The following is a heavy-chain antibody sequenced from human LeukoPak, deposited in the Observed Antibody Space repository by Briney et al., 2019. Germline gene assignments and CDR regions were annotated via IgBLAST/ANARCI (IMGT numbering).Heavy chain of an antibody. V-gene: IGHV4-59*01. CDR2: VYYSGST. Sequence: SETLSLTCTVSGGSISSYYWSWIRQPPGKGLEWIGYVYYSGSTNYNPSLKSRVTISVDTSKNQFSLKLSSVTAADTAVYYCARSSTIFGVVIAPPTFDYWGQGTLVTVSS. D-gene: IGHD3-3*01. J-gene: IGHJ4*02. CDR1: GGSISSYY. CDR3: ARSSTIFGVVIAPPTFDY.